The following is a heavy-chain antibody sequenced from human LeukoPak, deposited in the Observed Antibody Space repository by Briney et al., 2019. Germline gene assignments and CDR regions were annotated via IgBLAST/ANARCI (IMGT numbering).Heavy chain of an antibody. J-gene: IGHJ4*02. CDR3: AREAVAGAFAS. CDR2: IGSSDNII. V-gene: IGHV3-11*01. D-gene: IGHD6-19*01. CDR1: GFTFSNYP. Sequence: GGSLRLSCAASGFTFSNYPMSWARQAPGKGLEWVSDIGSSDNIISYANSVKGRFAISRDFAKNSLYLQMKSLRAEDTAVYYCAREAVAGAFASWGQGTLVTVSS.